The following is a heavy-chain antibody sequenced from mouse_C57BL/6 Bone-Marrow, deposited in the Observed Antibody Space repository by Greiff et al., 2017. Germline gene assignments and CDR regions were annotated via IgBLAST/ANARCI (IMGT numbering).Heavy chain of an antibody. J-gene: IGHJ4*01. Sequence: VHVKQSGAELVRPGASVKLSCTASGFNIKDDYMHWVKQRPEQGLEWIGWIDPENGDTEYASKFQGKATITADTSSNTAYLQLSSLTSDDTAVYYCTTDYYGRGYYAMDYWGQGTSVTVSS. D-gene: IGHD1-1*01. CDR1: GFNIKDDY. CDR3: TTDYYGRGYYAMDY. CDR2: IDPENGDT. V-gene: IGHV14-4*01.